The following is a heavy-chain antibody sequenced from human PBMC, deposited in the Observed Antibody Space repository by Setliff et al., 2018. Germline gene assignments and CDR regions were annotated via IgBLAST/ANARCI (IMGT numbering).Heavy chain of an antibody. CDR1: GYAFSDYG. V-gene: IGHV1-18*01. Sequence: ASVKVSCKASGYAFSDYGVTWVRQAPGQGLEWVGWISPHTGNTYYAQKLQGRVTMTTDTSTTTAYLELRSLTSDDAAVYYCSRLVRYCTTTSCQGASGAEFWGQGTLVTVSS. CDR2: ISPHTGNT. CDR3: SRLVRYCTTTSCQGASGAEF. D-gene: IGHD2-2*01. J-gene: IGHJ4*02.